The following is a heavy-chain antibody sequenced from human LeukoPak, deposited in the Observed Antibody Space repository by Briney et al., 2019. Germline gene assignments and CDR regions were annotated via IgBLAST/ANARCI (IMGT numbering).Heavy chain of an antibody. CDR3: ARAGPLLTMGGY. J-gene: IGHJ4*02. CDR1: GFTFSSYS. Sequence: GGSLRLSCAASGFTFSSYSMNWVRQAPGKGLEWVSSISSSSSYIYYADSVKGRFTISRDNAKNSLYLQMNSLRAEDTAVYYCARAGPLLTMGGYWGQGTLVTVSS. V-gene: IGHV3-21*01. CDR2: ISSSSSYI. D-gene: IGHD2/OR15-2a*01.